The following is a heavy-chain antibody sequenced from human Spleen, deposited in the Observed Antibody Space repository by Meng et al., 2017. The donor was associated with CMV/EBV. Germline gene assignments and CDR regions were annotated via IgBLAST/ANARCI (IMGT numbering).Heavy chain of an antibody. CDR1: GYSFTSYW. CDR3: ARQLSCSSTSRYKGGYYFDY. CDR2: IYPGDSDT. J-gene: IGHJ4*02. D-gene: IGHD2-2*02. V-gene: IGHV5-51*01. Sequence: GESLKISCKGSGYSFTSYWIGWVRQMPGKGLEWMGIIYPGDSDTRYSPSFQGQVTISADKSISTAYLQWSSLKASDTAMYYCARQLSCSSTSRYKGGYYFDYWGQGTLVTVSS.